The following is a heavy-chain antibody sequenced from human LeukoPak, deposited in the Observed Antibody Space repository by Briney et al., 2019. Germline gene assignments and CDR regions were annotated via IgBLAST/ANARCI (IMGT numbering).Heavy chain of an antibody. CDR3: ARDYGDYSFLFDY. D-gene: IGHD4-17*01. Sequence: GGSLRLSCAASGFTFSSYAMHWVRQAPGKGLEYVSAISSNGGSTYYANSVKGRFTISRDNSKNTLYPQMGSLRAEDMAVYYCARDYGDYSFLFDYWGQGTLVTVSS. CDR2: ISSNGGST. V-gene: IGHV3-64*01. J-gene: IGHJ4*02. CDR1: GFTFSSYA.